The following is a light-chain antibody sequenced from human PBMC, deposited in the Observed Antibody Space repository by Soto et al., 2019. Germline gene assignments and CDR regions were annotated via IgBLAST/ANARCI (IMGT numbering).Light chain of an antibody. CDR2: EVT. J-gene: IGLJ1*01. CDR1: SSDVGGYNY. CDR3: NSYTTSATYV. V-gene: IGLV2-14*01. Sequence: QSVLTQPASVSGSPGQSITISCTGTSSDVGGYNYVSWYQHHPGEAPKLIIFEVTKRPSGVPYRFSGSKSANTASLTISGLQAEDEADYFCNSYTTSATYVFGSGPKVTVL.